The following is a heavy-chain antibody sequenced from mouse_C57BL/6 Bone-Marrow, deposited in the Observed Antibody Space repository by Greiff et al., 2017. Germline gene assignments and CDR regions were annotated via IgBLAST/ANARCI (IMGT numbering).Heavy chain of an antibody. CDR1: GYTFTSYW. V-gene: IGHV1-55*01. CDR2: IYPGSGRT. Sequence: QVQLQQPGAELVKPGASVKMSCKASGYTFTSYWITWVKQRPGKGLEWIGDIYPGSGRTNYNEKLKRKATLTVDTSSSTAYMQLSILTSEDSAVYYCARYGSSGDYFDYWGQGTTLTVSS. D-gene: IGHD1-1*01. CDR3: ARYGSSGDYFDY. J-gene: IGHJ2*01.